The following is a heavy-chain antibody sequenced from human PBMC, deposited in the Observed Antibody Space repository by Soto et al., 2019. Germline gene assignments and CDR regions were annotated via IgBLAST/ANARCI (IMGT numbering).Heavy chain of an antibody. CDR3: AHSDYGDYFDS. J-gene: IGHJ4*02. CDR2: IYWDDDK. CDR1: GFSLSAHGVG. D-gene: IGHD4-17*01. Sequence: QITLKESGPTLVKPTQTLTLTCTFSGFSLSAHGVGVGWIRQPPGKALEWLALIYWDDDKRYSPSLKSRLTITKDTSKNQVVLTMTNMVPVDTATYFCAHSDYGDYFDSWGQGTLVTVSS. V-gene: IGHV2-5*02.